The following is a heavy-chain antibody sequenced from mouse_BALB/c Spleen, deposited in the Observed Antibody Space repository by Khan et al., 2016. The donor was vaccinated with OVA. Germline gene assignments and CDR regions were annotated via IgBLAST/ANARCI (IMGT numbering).Heavy chain of an antibody. CDR1: GFTFSSYT. CDR3: TEGLFLYYFAY. CDR2: ISSGGFT. D-gene: IGHD6-1*01. V-gene: IGHV5-6-5*01. Sequence: EVELVESGGGLVKPGGSLKLSCAASGFTFSSYTMSWVRQTPETRLEWVASISSGGFTYYPDSMKGRITNPRDNARNILSLQMSSMRAEDTAMVYCTEGLFLYYFAYWGQGTTLTVSS. J-gene: IGHJ2*01.